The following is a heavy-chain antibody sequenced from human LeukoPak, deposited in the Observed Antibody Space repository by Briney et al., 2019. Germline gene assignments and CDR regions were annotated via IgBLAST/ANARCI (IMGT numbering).Heavy chain of an antibody. Sequence: GGSLRLSCAASGFTLSYYGMHWVRQAPGKGLEWVAVISHDGSKTLYADSVKGRFTVSRDNSKNTLYLQMNSLRTEDTAIYYCAKDPHSSNRYYFEYWGQGTLVTVSS. V-gene: IGHV3-30*18. CDR3: AKDPHSSNRYYFEY. CDR1: GFTLSYYG. J-gene: IGHJ4*02. D-gene: IGHD6-13*01. CDR2: ISHDGSKT.